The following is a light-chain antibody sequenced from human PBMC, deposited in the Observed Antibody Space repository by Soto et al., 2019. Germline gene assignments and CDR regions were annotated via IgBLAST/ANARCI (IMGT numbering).Light chain of an antibody. CDR1: QSVSSN. V-gene: IGKV3-15*01. CDR2: GAS. CDR3: QQYNNWAMYT. Sequence: EIVMTQSPATLSVSPGERATLSYRASQSVSSNLAWYQQKPGQAPRLLIYGASTRATGIPARFSGSGSGTEFTLTISSLQSEDFAVYYCQQYNNWAMYTFGQGTKLEIK. J-gene: IGKJ2*01.